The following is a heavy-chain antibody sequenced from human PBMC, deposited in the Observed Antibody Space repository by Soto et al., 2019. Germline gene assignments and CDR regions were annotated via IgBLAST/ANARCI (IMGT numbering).Heavy chain of an antibody. CDR2: ISGPGDKT. V-gene: IGHV3-23*01. Sequence: TGGSLRLSCSASGFPLGTHDMGWVRQAPGTGLEWVSSISGPGDKTYYSNAVTGRFTISRDNSKNTLHLQMESLRAEDTAIYYCARAKTYYGSKGWFDPWGQGTLVTVSS. D-gene: IGHD3-22*01. CDR3: ARAKTYYGSKGWFDP. CDR1: GFPLGTHD. J-gene: IGHJ5*02.